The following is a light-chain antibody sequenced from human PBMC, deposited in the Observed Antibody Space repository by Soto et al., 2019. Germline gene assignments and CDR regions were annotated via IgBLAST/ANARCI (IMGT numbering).Light chain of an antibody. CDR1: QGISDY. Sequence: DIRMTQSPSSLSASVGDTVTITCRASQGISDYLSWFQHKPGEAPKLLIYTASSLHCGVPLRFSGDGSRTDFSLTISGVQPEEYANYYCQQTYTFPWTFGQGTRVDIK. CDR2: TAS. CDR3: QQTYTFPWT. V-gene: IGKV1-39*01. J-gene: IGKJ1*01.